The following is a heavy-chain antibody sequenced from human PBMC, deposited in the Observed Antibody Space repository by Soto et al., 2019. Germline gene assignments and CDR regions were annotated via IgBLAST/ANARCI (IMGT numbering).Heavy chain of an antibody. Sequence: QVQLQQWGAGLLKPSETLSLTCAVYGGSFSGYYWSWIRQPPGKGLEWIGEINHSGSTNYNPSLKSRVTISVDTSKSQFSLKLSSVTAADTAVYYCARPFVVSSSGDYWGQGTLVTVSS. D-gene: IGHD6-6*01. CDR3: ARPFVVSSSGDY. CDR1: GGSFSGYY. V-gene: IGHV4-34*01. CDR2: INHSGST. J-gene: IGHJ4*02.